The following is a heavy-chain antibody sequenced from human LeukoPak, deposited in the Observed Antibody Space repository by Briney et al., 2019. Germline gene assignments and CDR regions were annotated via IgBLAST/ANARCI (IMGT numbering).Heavy chain of an antibody. Sequence: TGGSLRLSCAASGFTVSSNYMTWVRRAPGKGLEWVSLIYGGGSTHYADSVKGRFTISRDNSKNTLYLQMNSLRAEDTAVYYCVAAAGIGYYYGMDVWGQGTTVTVSS. D-gene: IGHD6-13*01. J-gene: IGHJ6*02. CDR2: IYGGGST. V-gene: IGHV3-66*01. CDR3: VAAAGIGYYYGMDV. CDR1: GFTVSSNY.